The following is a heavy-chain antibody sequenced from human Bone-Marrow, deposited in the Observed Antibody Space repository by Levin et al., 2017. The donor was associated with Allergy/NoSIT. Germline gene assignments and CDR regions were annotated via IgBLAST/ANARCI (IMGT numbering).Heavy chain of an antibody. V-gene: IGHV1-2*02. J-gene: IGHJ5*02. CDR1: GYTFSAYY. D-gene: IGHD6-13*01. CDR3: ARGGYSSSWDSNNWFDP. Sequence: ASVKVSCTASGYTFSAYYIDWLRQAPGQGLEWMGSINPNSGDTNYGQNFQGRLTMTRDTSITTVYMELSSLKSDDTAVYFCARGGYSSSWDSNNWFDPWGQGTLVTVSS. CDR2: INPNSGDT.